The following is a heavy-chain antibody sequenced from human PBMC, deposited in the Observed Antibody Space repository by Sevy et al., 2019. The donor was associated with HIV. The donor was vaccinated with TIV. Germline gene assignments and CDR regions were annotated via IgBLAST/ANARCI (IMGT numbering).Heavy chain of an antibody. CDR1: GGSISSGGYY. D-gene: IGHD4-17*01. CDR2: IYYSGST. V-gene: IGHV4-31*03. J-gene: IGHJ6*04. Sequence: SETLSLTCTVSGGSISSGGYYWSWIRQHPGKGLEWIGYIYYSGSTYYNPSLKSRVTISVDTSKNQFSLKLSSVTAADTAVYYCARTTTVNLHYYGMDVWGKGTTVTVSS. CDR3: ARTTTVNLHYYGMDV.